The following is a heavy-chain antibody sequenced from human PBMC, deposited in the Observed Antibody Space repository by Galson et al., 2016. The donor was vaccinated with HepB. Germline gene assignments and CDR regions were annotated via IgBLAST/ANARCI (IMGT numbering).Heavy chain of an antibody. CDR1: GFTFSNYW. CDR3: VKAVGAPGSFEI. Sequence: SLRLSCAASGFTFSNYWMHWVRQAPGKGLVWVSRINKDGTIIDYADSVKDRFTISRDNAKNTLFLHMGSLRVEDTALYYCVKAVGAPGSFEIWGQGTSVTVSS. D-gene: IGHD1-26*01. CDR2: INKDGTII. V-gene: IGHV3-74*01. J-gene: IGHJ3*02.